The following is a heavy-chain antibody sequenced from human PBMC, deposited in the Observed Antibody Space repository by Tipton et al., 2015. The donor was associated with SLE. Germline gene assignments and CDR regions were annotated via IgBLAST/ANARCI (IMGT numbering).Heavy chain of an antibody. V-gene: IGHV3-49*03. CDR1: GFTFGDYA. J-gene: IGHJ4*02. CDR2: IRSKAYGGTT. CDR3: TRRADGQIYRSFDY. D-gene: IGHD2/OR15-2a*01. Sequence: RSLRLSCTASGFTFGDYAMSWFRQAPGKGLEWVGFIRSKAYGGTTEYAASVKGRFTISRDDSKSIAYLQMNSLKTEDTAVYYCTRRADGQIYRSFDYWGQGTLVTVSS.